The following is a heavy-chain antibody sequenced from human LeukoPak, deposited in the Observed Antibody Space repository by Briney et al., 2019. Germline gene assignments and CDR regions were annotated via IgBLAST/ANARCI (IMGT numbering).Heavy chain of an antibody. J-gene: IGHJ4*02. V-gene: IGHV4-59*08. D-gene: IGHD3-3*01. CDR1: GGSISSYY. CDR3: ARWDPSPRSRYYDY. CDR2: IYYSGST. Sequence: SETLSLTCTVPGGSISSYYWSWIRQPPGKGLEWIGYIYYSGSTNYNPSLKSRVTISVDTSKNQFSLKLSSVTAADTAVYYCARWDPSPRSRYYDYWGQGTLVTVSS.